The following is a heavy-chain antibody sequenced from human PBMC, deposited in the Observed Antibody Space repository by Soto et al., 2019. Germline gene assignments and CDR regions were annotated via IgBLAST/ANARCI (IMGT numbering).Heavy chain of an antibody. CDR3: AKGSGGNCYSHFDY. CDR2: ICGSGGAT. J-gene: IGHJ4*02. Sequence: EVQLLESGGGLVQPGGSLRLSCAASGFTFSSYAMSWVRQAPGKGLEWVSAICGSGGATYYTDSVKGRFTISRDNSKNTLHLQMNNLRAEETAIYYCAKGSGGNCYSHFDYCGQGTLVTVSS. D-gene: IGHD2-15*01. V-gene: IGHV3-23*01. CDR1: GFTFSSYA.